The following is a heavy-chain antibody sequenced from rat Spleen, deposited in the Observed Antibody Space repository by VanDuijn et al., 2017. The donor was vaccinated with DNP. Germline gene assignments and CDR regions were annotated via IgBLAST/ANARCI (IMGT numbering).Heavy chain of an antibody. Sequence: QVRLEESGPGLVQPSQTLSLTCTVSGFSLTSYGVSWVRQPPGKGLEWISAISGGGDTYYNSALKSRLNISRDTSKRQVFLKMNSLQADDTGTYYCTRDPNSSYWFFDFWGPGTMVTVSS. CDR2: ISGGGDT. CDR1: GFSLTSYG. CDR3: TRDPNSSYWFFDF. D-gene: IGHD5-1*01. V-gene: IGHV2S12*01. J-gene: IGHJ1*01.